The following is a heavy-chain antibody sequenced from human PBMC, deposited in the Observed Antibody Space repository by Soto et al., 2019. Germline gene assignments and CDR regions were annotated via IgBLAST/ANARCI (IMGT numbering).Heavy chain of an antibody. D-gene: IGHD2-21*02. Sequence: ASVKVSCKASGYTFTSYGISWVRQAPGQGLEWMGWISAYNGNTNYAQKLQGRVTMTTDTPTSTAYMELRSLRSDDTAVYYCARDSAVVVTAIDAFDIWGQGTMVTVSS. CDR1: GYTFTSYG. V-gene: IGHV1-18*01. CDR3: ARDSAVVVTAIDAFDI. CDR2: ISAYNGNT. J-gene: IGHJ3*02.